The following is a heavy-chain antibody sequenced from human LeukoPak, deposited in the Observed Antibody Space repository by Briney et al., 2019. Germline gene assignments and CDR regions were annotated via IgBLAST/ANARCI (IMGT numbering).Heavy chain of an antibody. V-gene: IGHV1-69*13. CDR3: ARDIRDYYDSSGYFDY. Sequence: ASVEVSCKASGGTFSSYAISWVRQAPGQGLEWMGGIIPIFGTANYAQKFQGRVTITADESTSTAYMELSSLRSEDTAVYYCARDIRDYYDSSGYFDYWGQGTLVTVSS. CDR2: IIPIFGTA. D-gene: IGHD3-22*01. CDR1: GGTFSSYA. J-gene: IGHJ4*02.